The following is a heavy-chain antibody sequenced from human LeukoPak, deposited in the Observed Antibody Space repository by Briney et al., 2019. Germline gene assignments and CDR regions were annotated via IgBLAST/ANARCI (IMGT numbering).Heavy chain of an antibody. CDR1: GYIFTNYA. D-gene: IGHD4-11*01. V-gene: IGHV7-4-1*01. CDR2: ITSDTGTP. CDR3: ARGGARLDI. Sequence: GASVKVSCKASGYIFTNYAINWVRQAPGQGLEWMGWITSDTGTPTYAQGFKGRFVFSLDTSVTTAYLQISSLKVEDTAVYYCARGGARLDIWGQGTLVFVSS. J-gene: IGHJ3*02.